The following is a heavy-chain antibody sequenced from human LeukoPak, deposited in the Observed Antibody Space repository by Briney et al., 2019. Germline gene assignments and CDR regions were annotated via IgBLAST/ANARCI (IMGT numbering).Heavy chain of an antibody. CDR2: ISWNSGSI. CDR1: GFTFDDYA. V-gene: IGHV3-9*01. J-gene: IGHJ6*03. Sequence: QPGGSLRLSCAASGFTFDDYAMHWVRQAPGKGLEWVSGISWNSGSIGYADSVKGRFTISRDNAKNSPYLQMNSLRAEDTALYYCARYSSTWHSLGYMDVWGKGTTVTISS. CDR3: ARYSSTWHSLGYMDV. D-gene: IGHD6-13*01.